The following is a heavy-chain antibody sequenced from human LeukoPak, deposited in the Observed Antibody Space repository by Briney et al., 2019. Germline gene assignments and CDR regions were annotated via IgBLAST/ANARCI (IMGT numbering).Heavy chain of an antibody. CDR2: INPSGGST. CDR1: GYTFTGYY. CDR3: ARDLSTVTTGTFVY. D-gene: IGHD4-11*01. J-gene: IGHJ4*02. Sequence: VASVKVSCKASGYTFTGYYMHWVRQAPGQGLEWMGIINPSGGSTSYAQKFQDRVTMTTDTSTSTAYMELRSLRSDDTAVYFCARDLSTVTTGTFVYWGQGTLVTVSS. V-gene: IGHV1-46*01.